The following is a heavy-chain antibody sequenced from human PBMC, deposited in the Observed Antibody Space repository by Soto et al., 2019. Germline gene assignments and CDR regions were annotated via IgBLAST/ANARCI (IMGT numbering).Heavy chain of an antibody. Sequence: QVQLVQSGAEVKKPGASVKVSCKASGYTFTSYAMHWVRQAPGQRRERMGWMNAGNGNTKYSQKFQGRVTITRDTSASTAYTELSSLRSEDTAVYYCARDVLTGSRYWGQGTLVTVSS. CDR3: ARDVLTGSRY. CDR1: GYTFTSYA. V-gene: IGHV1-3*01. D-gene: IGHD3-9*01. J-gene: IGHJ4*02. CDR2: MNAGNGNT.